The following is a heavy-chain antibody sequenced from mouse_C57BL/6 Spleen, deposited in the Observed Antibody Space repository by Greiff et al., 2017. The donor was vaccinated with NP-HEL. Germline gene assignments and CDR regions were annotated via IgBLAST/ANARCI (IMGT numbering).Heavy chain of an antibody. CDR3: ATITTVVPAMDY. CDR2: IWSGGST. J-gene: IGHJ4*01. D-gene: IGHD1-1*01. V-gene: IGHV2-2*01. CDR1: GFSLTSYG. Sequence: VKLTESGPGLVQPSQSLSITCTVSGFSLTSYGVHWVRQSPGKGLEWLGVIWSGGSTDYNAAFISRLSISKDNSKSQVFFKMNSLQADDTAIYYCATITTVVPAMDYWGQGTSVTVSS.